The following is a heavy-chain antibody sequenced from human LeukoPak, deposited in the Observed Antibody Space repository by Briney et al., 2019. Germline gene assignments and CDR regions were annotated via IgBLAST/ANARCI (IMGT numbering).Heavy chain of an antibody. D-gene: IGHD6-19*01. CDR1: GGTFSSYA. V-gene: IGHV1-69*05. CDR3: ASLNGRWLVPQGAFDI. Sequence: GASVKVSRKASGGTFSSYAISWVRQAPGQGLEWMGGIIPIFGTANYAQKFQGRVTITTDESTSTAYMELSSLRSEDTAVYYCASLNGRWLVPQGAFDIWGQGTMVTVSS. J-gene: IGHJ3*02. CDR2: IIPIFGTA.